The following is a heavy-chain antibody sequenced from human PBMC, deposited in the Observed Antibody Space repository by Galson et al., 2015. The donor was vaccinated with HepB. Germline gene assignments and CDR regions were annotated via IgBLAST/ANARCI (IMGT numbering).Heavy chain of an antibody. D-gene: IGHD3-3*01. J-gene: IGHJ3*01. CDR2: ITSTSRTV. V-gene: IGHV3-11*01. CDR3: ATYDRGAFHL. CDR1: GFTFSDSS. Sequence: SLRLSCAASGFTFSDSSMSWIRQAPGRGLEWISYITSTSRTVWYADSVKGRFTISRDNTEDSLFLEINSLRVDDTAVYYCATYDRGAFHLWGQGTSVTVS.